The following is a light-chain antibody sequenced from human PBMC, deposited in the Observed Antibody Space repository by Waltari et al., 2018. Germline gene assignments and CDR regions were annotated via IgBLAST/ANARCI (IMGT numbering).Light chain of an antibody. Sequence: QSALTQPASVSGSPGPSITISCTGTSSDVGRYNLLSWYQQHPGKAPKLMIYEVSKRPSGVSNRFSGSKSGNTASLTISGLQAEDEADYYCCSYAGSSTPVVFGGGTKLTVL. J-gene: IGLJ2*01. CDR1: SSDVGRYNL. CDR3: CSYAGSSTPVV. CDR2: EVS. V-gene: IGLV2-23*02.